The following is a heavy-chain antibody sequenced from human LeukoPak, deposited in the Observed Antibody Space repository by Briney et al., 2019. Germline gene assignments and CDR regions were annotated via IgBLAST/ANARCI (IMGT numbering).Heavy chain of an antibody. CDR1: GFTLIDYN. J-gene: IGHJ4*02. Sequence: HPGGSLRLSCGASGFTLIDYNMHWVRQAPGKGVEYLAFIQFDGPTEYYHDSVKGRFTMSRDKSKNTLYLQMNSLRGGDTAVYYCARGAAVALELWGQGTLVTVSS. V-gene: IGHV3-30*02. CDR3: ARGAAVALEL. CDR2: IQFDGPTE. D-gene: IGHD6-19*01.